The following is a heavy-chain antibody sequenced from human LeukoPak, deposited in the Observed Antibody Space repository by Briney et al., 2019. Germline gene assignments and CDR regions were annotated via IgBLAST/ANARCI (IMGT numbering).Heavy chain of an antibody. CDR2: ISYDGSNK. D-gene: IGHD6-13*01. V-gene: IGHV3-30*18. CDR3: AKVFSSSWPFNYYYYGMDV. Sequence: GGSLRLSCTASGFTFSSYGMHWVRQAPGKGLEWVAVISYDGSNKYYADSVKGRFTISRDNSKNTLYLQMNSLRAVDTAVYYCAKVFSSSWPFNYYYYGMDVWGQGTTVTVSS. J-gene: IGHJ6*02. CDR1: GFTFSSYG.